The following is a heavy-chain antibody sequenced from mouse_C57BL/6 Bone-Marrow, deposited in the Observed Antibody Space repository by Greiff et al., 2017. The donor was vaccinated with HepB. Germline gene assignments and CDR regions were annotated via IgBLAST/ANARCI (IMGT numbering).Heavy chain of an antibody. CDR1: GFTFSSYG. V-gene: IGHV5-6*01. Sequence: EVQLVESGGDLVKPGGSLKLSCAASGFTFSSYGMSWVRQTPDKRLEWVATISSGGSYTYYPDSVKGRFTISRDNAKNTLYLQMSSLKSEDTAMYYCARRCYDCWGQGTLVTVPA. D-gene: IGHD2-4*01. J-gene: IGHJ3*01. CDR2: ISSGGSYT. CDR3: ARRCYDC.